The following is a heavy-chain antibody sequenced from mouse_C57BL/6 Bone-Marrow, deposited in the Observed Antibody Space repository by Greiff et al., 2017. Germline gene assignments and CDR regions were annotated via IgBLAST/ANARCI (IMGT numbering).Heavy chain of an antibody. Sequence: ESGPGLVKPSQSLSLTCSVTGYSITSGYYWNWIRQFPGNKLEWMGYISYDGSNNYNPSLKNRISITRDTSKNQFFLKLNSVTTEDTATYYCALIYYGNYGYAMDYGGQGTSVTVSS. V-gene: IGHV3-6*01. J-gene: IGHJ4*01. CDR3: ALIYYGNYGYAMDY. CDR1: GYSITSGYY. CDR2: ISYDGSN. D-gene: IGHD2-1*01.